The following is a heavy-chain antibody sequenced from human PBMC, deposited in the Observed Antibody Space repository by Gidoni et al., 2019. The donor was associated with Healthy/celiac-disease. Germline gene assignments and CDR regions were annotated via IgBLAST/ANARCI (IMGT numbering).Heavy chain of an antibody. J-gene: IGHJ4*02. CDR2: IKSKTDGGTT. V-gene: IGHV3-15*01. Sequence: EVQLVESGGGLVKPGGSLRLSCAASGFPFSNAWMSGVRQAPGKGLEWVGRIKSKTDGGTTDYAAPVKGRFTISRDDSKNTLYLQMNSLKTEDTAVYYCTTTADYGDYFRPKQTDYWGQGTLVTVSS. CDR1: GFPFSNAW. CDR3: TTTADYGDYFRPKQTDY. D-gene: IGHD4-17*01.